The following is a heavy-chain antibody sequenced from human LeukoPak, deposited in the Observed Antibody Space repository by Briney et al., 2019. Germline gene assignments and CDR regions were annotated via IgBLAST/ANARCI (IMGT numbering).Heavy chain of an antibody. D-gene: IGHD1-26*01. Sequence: SETLSLTCTVSGGSISSSRYYWGWIRQPPGKGLEWIGSIYYGGSTYYNPSLKSRVTISVDTSKNQFSLKLNSVTAADTAVYYCASAYSGSYPFDHWGQGTLVSVSS. V-gene: IGHV4-39*07. CDR1: GGSISSSRYY. J-gene: IGHJ4*02. CDR3: ASAYSGSYPFDH. CDR2: IYYGGST.